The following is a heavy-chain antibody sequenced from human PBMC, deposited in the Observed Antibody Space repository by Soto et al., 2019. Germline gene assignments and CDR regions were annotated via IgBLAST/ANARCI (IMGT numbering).Heavy chain of an antibody. CDR3: AREGAYGGNPDFDY. Sequence: QVQLVQSGAEVKKSGSSVKVSCKASGGTFSSYAISWVRQAPGQGLEWMGGFIPIFGTANYAQKFQGRVTITADESTSTASMELSSLRSEDTAVYYCAREGAYGGNPDFDYWGQGTLVTVSS. CDR1: GGTFSSYA. V-gene: IGHV1-69*01. J-gene: IGHJ4*02. D-gene: IGHD4-17*01. CDR2: FIPIFGTA.